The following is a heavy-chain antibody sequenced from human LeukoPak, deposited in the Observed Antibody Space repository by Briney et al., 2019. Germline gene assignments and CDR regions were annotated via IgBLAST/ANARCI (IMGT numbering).Heavy chain of an antibody. J-gene: IGHJ4*02. CDR3: ARVDMTDHYFDY. CDR1: GGSISSYY. D-gene: IGHD5-24*01. Sequence: PSETLSLTCTVSGGSISSYYWSWIRQPPGKGLEWIGYIYTSGSTNYNPSLKSRVTISVDTSKNQFSLKLSSVTAADTAVYYCARVDMTDHYFDYWGQGTLVTVSS. V-gene: IGHV4-4*09. CDR2: IYTSGST.